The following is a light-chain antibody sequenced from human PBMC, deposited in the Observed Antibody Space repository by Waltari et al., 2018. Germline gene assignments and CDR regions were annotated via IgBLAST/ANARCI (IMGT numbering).Light chain of an antibody. CDR2: DAS. Sequence: EMLLTQSPATLSLSPGERATLSCRASQSVGIYLAWYQHKPGQAPRLLIQDASNRATGIPGRFSGSGSVTDFSLTISSLEPEDFAVYYCQQRAAWPLSFGGGTKVEIK. J-gene: IGKJ4*01. CDR3: QQRAAWPLS. CDR1: QSVGIY. V-gene: IGKV3-11*01.